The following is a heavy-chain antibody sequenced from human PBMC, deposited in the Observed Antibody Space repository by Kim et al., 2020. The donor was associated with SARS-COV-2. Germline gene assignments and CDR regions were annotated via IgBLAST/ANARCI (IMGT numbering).Heavy chain of an antibody. Sequence: GGSLRLSCAASGFTLSNYGMSWDRQAPGKGLEWVSGISSSGGGTHYADSVKGRFTISRDNSKNTLYLQMNSLRAEDTAVYYCAKGLYYLHVWGQGTTV. D-gene: IGHD3-10*01. J-gene: IGHJ6*02. CDR1: GFTLSNYG. CDR3: AKGLYYLHV. V-gene: IGHV3-23*01. CDR2: ISSSGGGT.